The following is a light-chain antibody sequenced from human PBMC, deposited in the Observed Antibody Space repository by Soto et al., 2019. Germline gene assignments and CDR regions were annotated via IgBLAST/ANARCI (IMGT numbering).Light chain of an antibody. CDR2: GNS. V-gene: IGLV1-40*01. CDR3: QSYASSRSGWV. CDR1: SSNIGAGYD. Sequence: QAVVTQPPSVSGAPGQRVTISCTGSSSNIGAGYDVHWYQQLPGTAPKLLIYGNSNRPSGVPDRFSGSKSGTSASLAIAGLAAEEEADYCQSYASSRSGWVFGGGTKLTVL. J-gene: IGLJ3*02.